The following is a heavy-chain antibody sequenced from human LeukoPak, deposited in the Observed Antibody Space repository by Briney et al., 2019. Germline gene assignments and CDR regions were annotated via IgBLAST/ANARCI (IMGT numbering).Heavy chain of an antibody. CDR3: ARAWTHHYDILTGYVWWFDP. CDR1: GGSISSYY. J-gene: IGHJ5*02. CDR2: INHSGST. Sequence: SETLSLTCTVSGGSISSYYWSWIRQPPGKGLEWIGEINHSGSTNYNPSLKSRVTISVDTSKNQFSLKLSSVTAADTAVYYCARAWTHHYDILTGYVWWFDPWGQGTLVTVSS. D-gene: IGHD3-9*01. V-gene: IGHV4-34*01.